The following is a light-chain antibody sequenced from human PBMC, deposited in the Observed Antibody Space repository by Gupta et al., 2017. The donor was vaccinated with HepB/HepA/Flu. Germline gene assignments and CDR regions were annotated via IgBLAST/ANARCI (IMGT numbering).Light chain of an antibody. CDR2: DDN. Sequence: QSVLTQPPSVSAAPGQKVTISCSGSSSNIGNNYVSWYQQLPGTAPKFLIYDDNKRPSGIPDRFSGSKSGTSATLGITGLQTGEEADYYCGVWDNSLSVYVFGTGTKVTVL. CDR3: GVWDNSLSVYV. CDR1: SSNIGNNY. V-gene: IGLV1-51*01. J-gene: IGLJ1*01.